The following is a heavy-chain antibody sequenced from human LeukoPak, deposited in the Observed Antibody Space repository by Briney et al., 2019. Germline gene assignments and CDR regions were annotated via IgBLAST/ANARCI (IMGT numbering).Heavy chain of an antibody. Sequence: GGSLRLSCAASGFTVSSNYMSWVRQAPGKGLEWVSVIYSGGSTYYADSVKGRFTISRDNSKNTLYLQMNSLRAEDTAVYYCAREYFYGSGSSVNWFDPWGQGTLVTVSS. V-gene: IGHV3-53*01. CDR2: IYSGGST. J-gene: IGHJ5*02. D-gene: IGHD3-10*01. CDR3: AREYFYGSGSSVNWFDP. CDR1: GFTVSSNY.